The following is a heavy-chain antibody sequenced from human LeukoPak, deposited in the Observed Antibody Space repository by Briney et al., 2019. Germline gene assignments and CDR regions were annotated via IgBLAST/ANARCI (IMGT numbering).Heavy chain of an antibody. V-gene: IGHV3-48*04. Sequence: GGSLTLSCTASGFSFSNFGINWVRQAPGKGLEWVSYIYSGAGGIVNSADSVKGRFTISRDNAKNTLYLQMNSLRAEDTAVYYCARTLCGGDCYSHYYYYYGMDVWGQGTTVTVSS. J-gene: IGHJ6*02. CDR3: ARTLCGGDCYSHYYYYYGMDV. CDR1: GFSFSNFG. D-gene: IGHD2-21*02. CDR2: IYSGAGGIV.